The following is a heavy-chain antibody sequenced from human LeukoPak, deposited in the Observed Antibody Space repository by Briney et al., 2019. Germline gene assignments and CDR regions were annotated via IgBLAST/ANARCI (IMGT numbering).Heavy chain of an antibody. CDR1: GFTFGDYA. D-gene: IGHD3-3*01. CDR3: TRDREYYDFWSGYYRYYFDY. CDR2: IRSKAYGGTT. V-gene: IGHV3-49*03. J-gene: IGHJ4*02. Sequence: GGSLRLSCTASGFTFGDYAMSWFRQAPGKGLEWVGFIRSKAYGGTTEYAASVKGRFTISRDDSKSIAYLQMNSLKTEDTAVYYCTRDREYYDFWSGYYRYYFDYWGQGTLVTVSS.